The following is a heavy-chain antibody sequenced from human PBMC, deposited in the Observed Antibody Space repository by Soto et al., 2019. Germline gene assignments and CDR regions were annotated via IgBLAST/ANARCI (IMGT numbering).Heavy chain of an antibody. J-gene: IGHJ6*02. D-gene: IGHD3-10*01. V-gene: IGHV4-39*01. Sequence: SETLSLTCTVSGGSFSPNYWGWIRQPPGKGLEWIGSIYYSGSTYYNPSLKSRVTISVDTSKNQFSLKLSSVTAADTAVYYCARQKLYYYGSGSPYSYYYGMDVWGQGTTVT. CDR1: GGSFSPNY. CDR2: IYYSGST. CDR3: ARQKLYYYGSGSPYSYYYGMDV.